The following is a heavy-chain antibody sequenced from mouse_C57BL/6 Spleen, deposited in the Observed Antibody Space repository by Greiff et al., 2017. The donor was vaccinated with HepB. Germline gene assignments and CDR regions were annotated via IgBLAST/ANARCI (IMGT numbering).Heavy chain of an antibody. CDR2: IRSKSNNYAT. CDR1: GFSFNTYA. J-gene: IGHJ4*01. CDR3: VRHGRPYYAMDY. Sequence: DVQLVESGGGLVQPKGSLKLSCAASGFSFNTYAMNWVRQAPGKGLEWVARIRSKSNNYATYYADSVKDRFTISRDDSESMLYLQMNNLKTEDTAMYYCVRHGRPYYAMDYWGQGTSVTVSS. V-gene: IGHV10-1*01.